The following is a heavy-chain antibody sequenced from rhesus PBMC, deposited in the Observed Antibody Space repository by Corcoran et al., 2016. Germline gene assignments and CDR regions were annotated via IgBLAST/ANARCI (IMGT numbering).Heavy chain of an antibody. CDR3: ASSATVAATRRIDY. J-gene: IGHJ4*01. D-gene: IGHD4-29*01. CDR1: GGSISSGYG. V-gene: IGHV4S7*01. CDR2: YYDRSGNT. Sequence: QVQLQESGPGLVKPSETLSLTCAVSGGSISSGYGWCWIRQPPGKGLEWMGSYYDRSGNTYYNPSPNSRSNISRDPSKSQFSLKLSSGAAADTAVYYCASSATVAATRRIDYWGQGVLVTVSS.